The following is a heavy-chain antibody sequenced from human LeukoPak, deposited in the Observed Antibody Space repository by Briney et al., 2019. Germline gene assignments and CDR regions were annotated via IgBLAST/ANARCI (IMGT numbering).Heavy chain of an antibody. CDR1: EYSFATYW. V-gene: IGHV5-51*01. J-gene: IGHJ4*02. CDR3: ASEYCSGGNCYLDY. Sequence: GESLKISCKGSEYSFATYWIGWVRQMPEQGLEWMGIIFPGDSDTRYSPSFQGQVTISADKSISTAYLQWSSLKASDTAIYYCASEYCSGGNCYLDYWGQGTLVTVSS. D-gene: IGHD2-15*01. CDR2: IFPGDSDT.